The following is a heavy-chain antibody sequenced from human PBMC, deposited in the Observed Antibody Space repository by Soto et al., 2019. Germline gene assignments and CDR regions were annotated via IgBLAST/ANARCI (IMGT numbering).Heavy chain of an antibody. CDR1: GYTFTSYD. CDR3: ARESQRLIDY. V-gene: IGHV1-8*01. Sequence: QVQLVQSGAEVKKPGASVKVSCKASGYTFTSYDINWVRQATGQGLEWMGLMNANSGNTGYAQKFQRRVTMPRNTSISTAYMKLSSLTSEDTAVYYCARESQRLIDYWGQGTLVTVSS. J-gene: IGHJ4*02. D-gene: IGHD6-19*01. CDR2: MNANSGNT.